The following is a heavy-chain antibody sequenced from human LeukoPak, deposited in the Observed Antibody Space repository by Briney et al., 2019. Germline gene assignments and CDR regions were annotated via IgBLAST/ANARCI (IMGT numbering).Heavy chain of an antibody. CDR2: IIPIFGTA. CDR3: ATSAGTTLGIYTIDY. Sequence: GASVKVSCKASGGTFSSYAISWVRQAPGQGLEWMGGIIPIFGTANYAQKFQGRVTITADESTSTAYMELSSLRSEDTAVYYCATSAGTTLGIYTIDYWGQGTPVTVSS. D-gene: IGHD1-7*01. CDR1: GGTFSSYA. V-gene: IGHV1-69*13. J-gene: IGHJ4*02.